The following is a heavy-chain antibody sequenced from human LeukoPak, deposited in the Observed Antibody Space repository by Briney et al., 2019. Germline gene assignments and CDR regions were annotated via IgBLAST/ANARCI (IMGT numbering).Heavy chain of an antibody. CDR2: IYYSGST. Sequence: SETLSLTCTVSGGSISSGDYYWSWIRQPPGKGLEWIGYIYYSGSTYYNPSLKSRVTISVDTSKNQFSLKLSSVTAADTAVYYCARRAPVGATDPWGQGTLVTVSS. D-gene: IGHD1-26*01. J-gene: IGHJ5*02. V-gene: IGHV4-30-4*01. CDR1: GGSISSGDYY. CDR3: ARRAPVGATDP.